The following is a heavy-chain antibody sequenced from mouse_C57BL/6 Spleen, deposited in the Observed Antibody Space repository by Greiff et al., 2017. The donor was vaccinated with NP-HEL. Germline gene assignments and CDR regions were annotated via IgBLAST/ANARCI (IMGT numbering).Heavy chain of an antibody. V-gene: IGHV1-53*01. CDR2: INPSNGGT. Sequence: QVQLKEPGTELVKPGASGKLSCKASGYTFTSYWMHWVKRRPGQGLEWIGNINPSNGGTNYNEKFKSKATLTVDKSSSTAYMQLSSLTSEDSAVYYCARGLRGKNFDYWGQGTTLTVSS. J-gene: IGHJ2*01. CDR1: GYTFTSYW. D-gene: IGHD1-1*01. CDR3: ARGLRGKNFDY.